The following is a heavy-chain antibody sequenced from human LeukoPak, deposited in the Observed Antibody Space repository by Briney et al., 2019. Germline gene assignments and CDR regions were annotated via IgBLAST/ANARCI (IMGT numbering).Heavy chain of an antibody. J-gene: IGHJ6*03. V-gene: IGHV1-69*13. D-gene: IGHD2-2*01. CDR1: GGTFSSYA. Sequence: GASVKVSCKASGGTFSSYAISWVRQAPGQGLEWMGGIIPIFGTANYAQKFQGRVTITADESTSTAYMELSSLRSEDTAVYYCARDLTRSTSCQICGYYYYMAVWGKGTTVTVSS. CDR3: ARDLTRSTSCQICGYYYYMAV. CDR2: IIPIFGTA.